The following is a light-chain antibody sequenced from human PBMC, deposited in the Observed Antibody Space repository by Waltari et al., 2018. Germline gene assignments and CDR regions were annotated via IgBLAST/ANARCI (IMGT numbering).Light chain of an antibody. CDR3: SSYAGNNKWV. CDR1: SRAGGYFDF. J-gene: IGLJ3*02. Sequence: QSALTQPPSASGSPGQSVTIFCTGTSRAGGYFDFASWYQQPPGNTPKLLIYEVTKRPSGVPDRFSASKSGRTASLTVSGLQVEDESDYYCSSYAGNNKWVFGGGTKLTVL. V-gene: IGLV2-8*01. CDR2: EVT.